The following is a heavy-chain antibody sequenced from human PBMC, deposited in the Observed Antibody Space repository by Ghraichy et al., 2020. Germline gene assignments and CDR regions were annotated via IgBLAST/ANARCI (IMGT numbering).Heavy chain of an antibody. CDR1: GGTFSSYA. V-gene: IGHV1-69*13. J-gene: IGHJ4*02. CDR2: IIPIFGTA. D-gene: IGHD2-2*01. Sequence: SVKVSCKASGGTFSSYAISWVRQAPGQGLEWMGGIIPIFGTANYAQKFQGRVTITADESTSTAYMELSSLRSEDTAVYYCARDAGKGYCSSTSCYHFDYWGQGTLVTVSS. CDR3: ARDAGKGYCSSTSCYHFDY.